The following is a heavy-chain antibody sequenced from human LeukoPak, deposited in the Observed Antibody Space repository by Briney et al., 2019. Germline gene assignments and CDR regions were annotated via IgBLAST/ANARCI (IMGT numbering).Heavy chain of an antibody. J-gene: IGHJ6*03. CDR3: ARDRGGSYYYYYMDV. V-gene: IGHV1-69*05. Sequence: EASVKVSCRASGGTFSSYAISWVRQAPGQGLEWMGGIIPIFGTANYAQKFQGRVTITTDESTSTAYMELSSLRSEDTAVYYCARDRGGSYYYYYMDVWGKGTTVTVSS. D-gene: IGHD1-26*01. CDR2: IIPIFGTA. CDR1: GGTFSSYA.